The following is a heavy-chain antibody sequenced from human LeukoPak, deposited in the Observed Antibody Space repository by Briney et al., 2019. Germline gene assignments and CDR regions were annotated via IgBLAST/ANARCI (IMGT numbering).Heavy chain of an antibody. J-gene: IGHJ6*02. CDR3: ARDATVTTPIDYYYYGMYV. V-gene: IGHV3-48*03. D-gene: IGHD4-17*01. CDR1: GFTFSSYE. CDR2: ISSSGSTI. Sequence: GGSLRLSCAASGFTFSSYEMNWVRQAPGKGLEWVSYISSSGSTIYYADSVKGRFTISRDNAKNSLYLQMNSLRAEDTAVYYCARDATVTTPIDYYYYGMYVWGQGTTVTVSS.